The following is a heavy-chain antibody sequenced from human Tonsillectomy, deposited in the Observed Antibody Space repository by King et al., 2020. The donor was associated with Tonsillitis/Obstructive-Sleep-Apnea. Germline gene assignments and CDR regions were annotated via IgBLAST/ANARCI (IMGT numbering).Heavy chain of an antibody. V-gene: IGHV3-11*05. CDR3: ARGPGYCSSTSCRGHFDY. CDR2: ITSSSSYT. CDR1: GFTFTDYY. Sequence: GKLVQSGGGLVKPGGSLRVSCAASGFTFTDYYMSWIRQAPGKGLEWVSYITSSSSYTNYADSVKGRFTISRDNAKNSLYLQMNSLRAEDTAVYYCARGPGYCSSTSCRGHFDYWGQGTLVTVSS. D-gene: IGHD2-2*01. J-gene: IGHJ4*02.